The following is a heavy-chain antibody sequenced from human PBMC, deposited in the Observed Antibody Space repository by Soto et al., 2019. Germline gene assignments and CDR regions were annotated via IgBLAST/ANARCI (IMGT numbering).Heavy chain of an antibody. CDR1: GGSISSYY. V-gene: IGHV4-59*08. J-gene: IGHJ4*02. CDR3: ARHMVGSGKSFDY. CDR2: IYYSGST. Sequence: SETLSLTCTVSGGSISSYYWSWIRQPPGKGLEWIGYIYYSGSTNYNPSLKSRVTISVDTSKNQFSLKLSSVTAADTAVYYCARHMVGSGKSFDYWGQGTLVTVSS. D-gene: IGHD1-26*01.